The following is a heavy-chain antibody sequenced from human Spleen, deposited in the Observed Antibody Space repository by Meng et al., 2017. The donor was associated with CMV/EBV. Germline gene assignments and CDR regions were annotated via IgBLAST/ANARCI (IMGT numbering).Heavy chain of an antibody. CDR3: ARGGYGDYRTMDV. CDR2: IYYSGST. V-gene: IGHV4-39*07. D-gene: IGHD4-17*01. CDR1: GGSISSSNYY. Sequence: SETLSLTCTVSGGSISSSNYYWGWIRQPPGKGLEWIGSIYYSGSTYYNPSLKSRVTISVDTSKNQFSLKLTSVTAADTAMYYCARGGYGDYRTMDVWGQGTTVTVSS. J-gene: IGHJ6*02.